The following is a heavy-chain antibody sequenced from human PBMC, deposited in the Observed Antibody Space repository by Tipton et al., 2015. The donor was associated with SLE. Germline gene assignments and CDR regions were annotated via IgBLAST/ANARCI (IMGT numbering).Heavy chain of an antibody. V-gene: IGHV4-34*01. J-gene: IGHJ5*02. D-gene: IGHD3-16*01. CDR2: INHSGST. CDR1: GGSFSGYY. CDR3: ARGRPLGS. Sequence: LRLSCAVYGGSFSGYYWSWIRQPPGKGLEWIGEINHSGSTNYNPSLKSRVTISVDTSKNQFSLKLTSVTAADTAVYYCARGRPLGSWGQGTLVTVSS.